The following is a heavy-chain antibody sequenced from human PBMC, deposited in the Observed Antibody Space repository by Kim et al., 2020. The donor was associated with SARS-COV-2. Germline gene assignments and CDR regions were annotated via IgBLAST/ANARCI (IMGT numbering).Heavy chain of an antibody. V-gene: IGHV4-39*01. Sequence: SETLSLTCTVSGGSISSSSYYWGWIRQPPGKGLEWIGSIYYSGSTYYNPSLKSRVTISVDTSKNQFSLKLSSVTAADTAVYYCARQMKYYYDSSGYSDYWGQGTLVTVSS. CDR2: IYYSGST. D-gene: IGHD3-22*01. CDR3: ARQMKYYYDSSGYSDY. CDR1: GGSISSSSYY. J-gene: IGHJ4*02.